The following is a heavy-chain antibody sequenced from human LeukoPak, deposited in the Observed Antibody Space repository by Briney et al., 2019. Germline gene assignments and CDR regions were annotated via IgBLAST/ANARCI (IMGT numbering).Heavy chain of an antibody. J-gene: IGHJ4*02. Sequence: SETLSLTCAVSGGSISSYYWSWIRQPAGKGLEWIGRIYTSGTTNYNPSLKSRVTMSVDTSKNQFSLKLSSVTAADTAVYYCARRGGSGSLFGGYYFDYWGQGTLVTVSS. D-gene: IGHD3-10*01. CDR3: ARRGGSGSLFGGYYFDY. CDR1: GGSISSYY. CDR2: IYTSGTT. V-gene: IGHV4-4*07.